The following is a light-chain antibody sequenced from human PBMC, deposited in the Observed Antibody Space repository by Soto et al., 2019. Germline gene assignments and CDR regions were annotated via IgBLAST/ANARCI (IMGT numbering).Light chain of an antibody. J-gene: IGLJ3*02. CDR1: TSDVGGYNH. CDR3: SSYTSSNSWV. Sequence: QSALTPPASVSGSPGQSITISCTATTSDVGGYNHVSWYQQHPGKAPKLMIYEVSNRPSGVSNRVSGSKSGNTASLTISGLQAEDEADYYCSSYTSSNSWVFGVGTKLTVL. CDR2: EVS. V-gene: IGLV2-14*01.